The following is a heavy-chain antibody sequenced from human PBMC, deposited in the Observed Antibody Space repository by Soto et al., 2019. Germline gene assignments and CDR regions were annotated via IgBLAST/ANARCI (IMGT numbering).Heavy chain of an antibody. J-gene: IGHJ3*02. CDR3: ASARYEYDYIWGSYRGAFDI. CDR1: GFTFSSYW. Sequence: GGSLRLSCAASGFTFSSYWMHWVHQAPGKGLVWVSRINSDGSSTSYADSVKGRFTISRDNAKNTLYLQMNSLRAEDTAVYYCASARYEYDYIWGSYRGAFDIWGQGTMVTVSS. D-gene: IGHD3-16*02. CDR2: INSDGSST. V-gene: IGHV3-74*01.